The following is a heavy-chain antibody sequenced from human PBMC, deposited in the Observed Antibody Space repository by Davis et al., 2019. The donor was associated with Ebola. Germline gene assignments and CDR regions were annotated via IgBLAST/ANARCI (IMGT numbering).Heavy chain of an antibody. D-gene: IGHD2-15*01. Sequence: PSETLSLTCTVSGGSISSSSYYWGWIRQPPGKGLEWIGSIYYSGSTYYNPSLKSRVTISVDTSKNQFSLKLSSVTAADTAVYYCAASLGYCSGGSCYWANDYWGQGTLVTVSS. J-gene: IGHJ4*02. CDR1: GGSISSSSYY. CDR2: IYYSGST. CDR3: AASLGYCSGGSCYWANDY. V-gene: IGHV4-39*01.